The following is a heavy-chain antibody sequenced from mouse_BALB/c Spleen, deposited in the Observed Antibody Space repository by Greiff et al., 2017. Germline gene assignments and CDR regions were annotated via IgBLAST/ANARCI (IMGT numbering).Heavy chain of an antibody. J-gene: IGHJ2*01. D-gene: IGHD3-1*01. CDR2: INPSNGRT. CDR1: GYTFTSYW. V-gene: IGHV1S81*02. Sequence: QVQLQQPGAELVKPGASVKLSCKASGYTFTSYWMHWVKQRPGQGLEWIGEINPSNGRTNYNEKFKSKATLTVDKSSSTAYMQLSSLTSEDSAVYYCASLGLAMGDYWGQGTTLTVSS. CDR3: ASLGLAMGDY.